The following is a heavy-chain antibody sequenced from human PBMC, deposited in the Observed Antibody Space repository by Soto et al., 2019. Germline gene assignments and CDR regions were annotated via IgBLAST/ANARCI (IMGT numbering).Heavy chain of an antibody. CDR1: GGSFSGYY. J-gene: IGHJ5*02. CDR2: INHSGST. CDR3: ARGIKEAAAFDP. V-gene: IGHV4-34*01. D-gene: IGHD6-13*01. Sequence: SETLSLTCAVYGGSFSGYYWSWIRQPPGKGLEWIGEINHSGSTNYNPSLKSRVTISVDTSKNQFALKLSSVTAADTAVYYCARGIKEAAAFDPWGQGTLVTVSS.